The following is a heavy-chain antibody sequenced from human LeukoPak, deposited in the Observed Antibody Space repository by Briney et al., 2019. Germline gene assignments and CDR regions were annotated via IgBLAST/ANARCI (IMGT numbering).Heavy chain of an antibody. CDR2: IYYSGNT. CDR3: ARMAAIGAMDV. Sequence: SETLSLTCTVSGGSMSSYYWSWIRQPPGKGLEWIGYIYYSGNTNYNPSLKSRVTISIDTSKNQFSLKLTSVTAAVTAVYYCARMAAIGAMDVWGQGTTVTVSS. CDR1: GGSMSSYY. D-gene: IGHD5-24*01. V-gene: IGHV4-59*08. J-gene: IGHJ6*02.